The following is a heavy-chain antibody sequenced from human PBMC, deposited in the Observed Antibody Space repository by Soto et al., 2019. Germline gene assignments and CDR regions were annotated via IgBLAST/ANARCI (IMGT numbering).Heavy chain of an antibody. CDR2: IYYSGST. CDR3: ARFVVRGNNWFDP. J-gene: IGHJ5*02. CDR1: GGSISSGDYY. D-gene: IGHD3-10*01. V-gene: IGHV4-30-4*01. Sequence: QVQLQESGPGLVKPSQTLSLTCTVSGGSISSGDYYWSWIRQPPGKGLELIGYIYYSGSTYYNPSLKSRVTRSGDTAKNQFSLKLSSGTAADTAVYYCARFVVRGNNWFDPWGQGTLVTVSS.